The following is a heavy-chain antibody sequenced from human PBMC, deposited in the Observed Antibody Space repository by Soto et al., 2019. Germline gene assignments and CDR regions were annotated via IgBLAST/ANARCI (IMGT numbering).Heavy chain of an antibody. Sequence: PSETLSLTCAVSGGSISSSNWGSWVRQPPGKGLEWIGEIYHSGSTNYTPSLKSRVTISVDRSKNQFSLKLSSVTAADTAVYYCARAGGLGAVAVDYWGQGTLVTVSS. V-gene: IGHV4-4*02. CDR2: IYHSGST. CDR1: GGSISSSNW. J-gene: IGHJ4*02. CDR3: ARAGGLGAVAVDY. D-gene: IGHD6-19*01.